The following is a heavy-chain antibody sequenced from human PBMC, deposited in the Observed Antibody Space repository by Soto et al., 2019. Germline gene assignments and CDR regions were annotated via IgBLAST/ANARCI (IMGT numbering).Heavy chain of an antibody. CDR3: AAGDYYDSSGYSSDY. J-gene: IGHJ4*02. CDR2: IVVGSGNT. CDR1: GFTFTSST. Sequence: ASVKVSCKASGFTFTSSTVQWVRQARGQRLEWIGWIVVGSGNTIYAQKFQERVTITRDMSTSTAYMELSSLRSEDTAVYYCAAGDYYDSSGYSSDYWGQGSLVTVSS. V-gene: IGHV1-58*01. D-gene: IGHD3-22*01.